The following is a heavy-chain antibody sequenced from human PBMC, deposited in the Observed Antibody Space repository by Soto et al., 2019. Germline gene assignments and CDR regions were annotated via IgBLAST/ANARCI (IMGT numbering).Heavy chain of an antibody. V-gene: IGHV5-51*01. CDR1: GYSFTSYW. J-gene: IGHJ6*02. CDR3: ARTAAAGKYYYGVDV. D-gene: IGHD6-13*01. CDR2: IYPGDSDT. Sequence: GEALKISCKGSGYSFTSYWIGWVRQMPGKGLEWMGIIYPGDSDTRYSPSFQGQVTISADKSISTAYLQWSSLKASDTAIYYCARTAAAGKYYYGVDVWGQGTPVTVSS.